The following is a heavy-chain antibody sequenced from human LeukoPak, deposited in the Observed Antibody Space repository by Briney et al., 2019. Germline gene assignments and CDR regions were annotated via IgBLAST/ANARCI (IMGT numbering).Heavy chain of an antibody. CDR1: SGSINGYY. J-gene: IGHJ4*02. D-gene: IGHD6-19*01. Sequence: LETLSLTCTVSSGSINGYYWSWIRQPPGKGLEWVGYISYSGSTNYNPSLKSRVTISVDTSKNQFSLKLSSVTAADTAIYYCARDGRAGSLFAYWGQGTLVTVSS. CDR2: ISYSGST. CDR3: ARDGRAGSLFAY. V-gene: IGHV4-59*01.